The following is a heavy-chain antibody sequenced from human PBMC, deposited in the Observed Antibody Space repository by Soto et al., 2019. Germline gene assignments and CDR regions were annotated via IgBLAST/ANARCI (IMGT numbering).Heavy chain of an antibody. CDR3: ARAYGSGSPAYYYYGMDV. D-gene: IGHD3-10*01. CDR2: IIPIFGTA. J-gene: IGHJ6*02. V-gene: IGHV1-69*01. Sequence: QVQLVQSGAEVKKPGSSVKVSCKASGGTFSSYAISWVRQAPGQGLEWMGGIIPIFGTANYAQKFQGRVTITADEFTSTAYMELSSLRSEDTAVYYCARAYGSGSPAYYYYGMDVWGQGTTVTVSS. CDR1: GGTFSSYA.